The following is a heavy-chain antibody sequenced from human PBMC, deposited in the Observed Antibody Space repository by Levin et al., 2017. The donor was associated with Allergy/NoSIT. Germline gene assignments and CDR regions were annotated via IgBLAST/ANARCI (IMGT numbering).Heavy chain of an antibody. CDR3: ARHSRTINGVENNYYFDY. D-gene: IGHD3-3*01. CDR2: VYDRGNT. J-gene: IGHJ4*02. Sequence: RSSETLSLTCTVSGGSIRDTSYYWGWIRQPPGQGLEWIASVYDRGNTYYSPSLQSRLTISVDTSKNQFFLRVTSVTAADTAMYFCARHSRTINGVENNYYFDYWGQGTLVTVSS. CDR1: GGSIRDTSYY. V-gene: IGHV4-39*01.